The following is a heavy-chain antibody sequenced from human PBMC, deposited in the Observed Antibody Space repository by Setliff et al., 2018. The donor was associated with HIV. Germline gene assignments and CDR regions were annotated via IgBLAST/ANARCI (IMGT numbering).Heavy chain of an antibody. CDR2: IYHSGST. V-gene: IGHV4-38-2*02. CDR3: ARGRSGWELRKAFDI. J-gene: IGHJ3*02. CDR1: GASISIDH. Sequence: SETLSLTCSVSGASISIDHWSWIRQSPGKGLEWIGSIYHSGSTYYNPSLKSRVTISVDTSKNQFSLKLSSVTAADTAVYYCARGRSGWELRKAFDIWGQGTMVTVSS. D-gene: IGHD1-26*01.